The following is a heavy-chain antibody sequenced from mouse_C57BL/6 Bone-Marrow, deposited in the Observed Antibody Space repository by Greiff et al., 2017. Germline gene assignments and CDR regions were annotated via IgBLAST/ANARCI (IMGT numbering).Heavy chain of an antibody. CDR3: TRGLLLRSWFAY. J-gene: IGHJ3*01. V-gene: IGHV1-5*01. CDR2: IYPGNSDT. Sequence: EVQLQQSGTVLARPGASVKMSCKTSGYTFTSYWMHWVKQRPGQGLEWIGAIYPGNSDTSYNQKFKGKAKLTADTSASTAYMELSSLTNEDSAVYYCTRGLLLRSWFAYWGQGTLVTVSA. CDR1: GYTFTSYW. D-gene: IGHD2-3*01.